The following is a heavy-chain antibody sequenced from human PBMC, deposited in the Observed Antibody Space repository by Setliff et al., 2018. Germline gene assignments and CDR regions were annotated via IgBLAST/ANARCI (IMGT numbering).Heavy chain of an antibody. J-gene: IGHJ4*02. Sequence: GESLKISCKGSGYRFTTYWIAWVRQKPGKGLEWMGIVYPDDSDTQYSPSFQCQVTFSSDKSINTAYLHLSSLKASDTAMYYCAREHVSGHSEYWGQGTLVTVSS. CDR2: VYPDDSDT. V-gene: IGHV5-51*01. CDR3: AREHVSGHSEY. D-gene: IGHD1-26*01. CDR1: GYRFTTYW.